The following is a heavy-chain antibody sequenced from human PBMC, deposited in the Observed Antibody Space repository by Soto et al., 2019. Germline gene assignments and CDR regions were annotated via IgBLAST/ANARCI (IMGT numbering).Heavy chain of an antibody. Sequence: SQTLSLTCAISGDSVSSNSAAWNWIRQSPSRGLEWLGRTYYRSKWYNDYAVSVKSRITTNPDTSKNQFSLKLSSVTAADTAVYYCARQQRGNDFWSGYYGLYYYYYGMDVWGQGTTVTVSS. D-gene: IGHD3-3*01. J-gene: IGHJ6*02. CDR3: ARQQRGNDFWSGYYGLYYYYYGMDV. CDR2: TYYRSKWYN. V-gene: IGHV6-1*01. CDR1: GDSVSSNSAA.